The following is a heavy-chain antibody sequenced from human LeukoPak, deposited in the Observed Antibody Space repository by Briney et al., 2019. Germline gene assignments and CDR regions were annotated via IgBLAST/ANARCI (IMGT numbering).Heavy chain of an antibody. D-gene: IGHD6-19*01. J-gene: IGHJ4*02. CDR2: ISDKGTT. V-gene: IGHV4-59*08. CDR3: ARRDAGWNYCDY. CDR1: GVSINSHY. Sequence: SETLSLTCAVSGVSINSHYWSWIRQSPGRRLEWIGHISDKGTTKYNPSIKSRVIISADTSKNHLSLNLTSVFAADTAIYYCARRDAGWNYCDYWGQGILVTVSS.